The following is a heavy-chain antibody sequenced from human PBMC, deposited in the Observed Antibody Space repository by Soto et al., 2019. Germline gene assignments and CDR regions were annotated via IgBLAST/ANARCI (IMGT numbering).Heavy chain of an antibody. CDR1: GGSISSYY. CDR3: ARHGKLWFGEFVFSDWFDP. J-gene: IGHJ5*02. V-gene: IGHV4-59*08. Sequence: SETLSLTCTVSGGSISSYYWSWIRQPPGKGLGWIGYIYYSGSTNYNPSLKSRVTISVDTSKNQFSLKLSSVTAADTAVYYCARHGKLWFGEFVFSDWFDPWGQGTLVTVSS. D-gene: IGHD3-10*01. CDR2: IYYSGST.